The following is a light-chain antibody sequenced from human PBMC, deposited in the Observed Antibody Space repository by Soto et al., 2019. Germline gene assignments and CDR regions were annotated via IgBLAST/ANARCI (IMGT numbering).Light chain of an antibody. J-gene: IGLJ2*01. Sequence: QSVLTQSSSASASLGSSVKLTCTLSSGHSSYIIARHQQQPGKAPRYLMKLEGSGSYNKGSGVPDRFSGSSSGADRYLIISNLQFEDEADYYCETWGTNTRVFGGGTQLTVL. CDR1: SGHSSYI. V-gene: IGLV4-60*02. CDR2: LEGSGSY. CDR3: ETWGTNTRV.